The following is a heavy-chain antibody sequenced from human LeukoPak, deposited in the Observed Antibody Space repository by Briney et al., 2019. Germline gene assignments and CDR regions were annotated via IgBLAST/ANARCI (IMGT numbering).Heavy chain of an antibody. CDR2: TYYRSKWYN. V-gene: IGHV6-1*01. CDR1: GDSVSSNSAL. CDR3: ANSKPMWNDAFDI. J-gene: IGHJ3*02. D-gene: IGHD1-1*01. Sequence: SQTLSLTCAFSGDSVSSNSALWNWIRQSPSRGLEWLGRTYYRSKWYNDYAVSVKSRITINANTSKNQFSLQLNSVTPEDTAVYYCANSKPMWNDAFDIWGQGTMVTVSS.